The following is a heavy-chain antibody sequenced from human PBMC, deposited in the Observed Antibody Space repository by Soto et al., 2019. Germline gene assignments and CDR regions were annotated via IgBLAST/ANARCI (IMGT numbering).Heavy chain of an antibody. J-gene: IGHJ4*02. Sequence: EVQLLESGGGLVQPGGSLRLSCAASGFTFSSYAMSWVRQAPGKGLEWVSAISGSGGSTYYADSVKGRFTISRDNSKNTLYLQMNSLRAEDTAVYYCAKMDVDFWSGYGYKGGFDYWGQGTLVTVSS. D-gene: IGHD3-3*01. CDR1: GFTFSSYA. CDR2: ISGSGGST. CDR3: AKMDVDFWSGYGYKGGFDY. V-gene: IGHV3-23*01.